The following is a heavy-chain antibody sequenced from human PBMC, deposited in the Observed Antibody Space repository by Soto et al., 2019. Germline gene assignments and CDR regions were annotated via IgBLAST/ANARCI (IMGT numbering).Heavy chain of an antibody. D-gene: IGHD2-15*01. J-gene: IGHJ3*02. CDR2: ISAYNGNT. CDR1: AYTFTSYG. Sequence: ASVKVSCKASAYTFTSYGISWVRQAPGQGLEWMGWISAYNGNTNYAQKLQGRVTMTTDTSTSTAYMELRSLRSDDTAVYYCARDAPLKYCSGGSCYFDAFDIWG. CDR3: ARDAPLKYCSGGSCYFDAFDI. V-gene: IGHV1-18*01.